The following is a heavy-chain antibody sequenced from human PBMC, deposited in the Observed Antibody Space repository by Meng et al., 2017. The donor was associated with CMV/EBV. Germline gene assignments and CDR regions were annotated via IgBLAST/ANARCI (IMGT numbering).Heavy chain of an antibody. CDR3: AKVTLGYCSSTSCYPWFDP. CDR1: GFTFSSYA. D-gene: IGHD2-2*01. V-gene: IGHV3-23*01. CDR2: ISGSGGST. J-gene: IGHJ5*02. Sequence: LSLTCAASGFTFSSYAMSWVRQAPGKGLEWVSAISGSGGSTYYADSVKGRFPISRDNSKNTLYLQMNSLRAEDTAVYYCAKVTLGYCSSTSCYPWFDPWGQGTLVTVSS.